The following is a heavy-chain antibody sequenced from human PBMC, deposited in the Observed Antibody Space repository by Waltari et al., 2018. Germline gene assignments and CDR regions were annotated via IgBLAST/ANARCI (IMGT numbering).Heavy chain of an antibody. Sequence: EVQLVESGGGLVQPGGSLRLSCEASGFAFSNEWMHWVRQPPGKGLVWDARIDTHGRTTIYADSAKGRCTISRDNDVNTMYLEMNNLRGDDTAVYYCARDRPGGSNDFDYWGQGTLVTVSS. CDR3: ARDRPGGSNDFDY. V-gene: IGHV3-74*01. CDR2: IDTHGRTT. J-gene: IGHJ4*02. D-gene: IGHD1-26*01. CDR1: GFAFSNEW.